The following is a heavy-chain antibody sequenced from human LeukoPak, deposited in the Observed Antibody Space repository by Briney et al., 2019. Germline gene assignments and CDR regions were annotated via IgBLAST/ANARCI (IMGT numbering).Heavy chain of an antibody. CDR3: AKDYLGSSWSFDY. V-gene: IGHV3-30*18. CDR2: VSYDGTKV. D-gene: IGHD6-13*01. Sequence: GKSLRLSCLASGFTLRTYAVHWVRQGPGKGLEWVAGVSYDGTKVYYADSVRGRFTISRDSSKNTVYLQMSNLRPEDAAIYYCAKDYLGSSWSFDYWGQGTLVTVSS. J-gene: IGHJ4*02. CDR1: GFTLRTYA.